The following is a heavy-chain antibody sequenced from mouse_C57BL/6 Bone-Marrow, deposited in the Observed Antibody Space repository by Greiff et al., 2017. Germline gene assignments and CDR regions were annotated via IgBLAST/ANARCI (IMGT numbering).Heavy chain of an antibody. CDR1: GYTFTSYW. J-gene: IGHJ2*01. D-gene: IGHD3-1*01. Sequence: SCKASGYTFTSYWMHWVKQRPGRGLEWIGRIDPNSGGTKYNEKFKSKATLTVDKPSSTAYMQLSSLTSEDSAVYYGARNKIPIGLRYFDYWGQGTTLTVSS. CDR2: IDPNSGGT. V-gene: IGHV1-72*01. CDR3: ARNKIPIGLRYFDY.